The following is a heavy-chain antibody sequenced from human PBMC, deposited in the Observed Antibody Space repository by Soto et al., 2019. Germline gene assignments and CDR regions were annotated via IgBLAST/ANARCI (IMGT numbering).Heavy chain of an antibody. Sequence: EEQLLESGGGLVQPGGSLRLSCAASGFTFSNYAMSWVRQAPGKGLEWVSGISDIGGNTYYADSVKGRFTISRDNSKNTLFLQMNSLRAEDTAVYYCAREYSSSWKTSDYWGQGTLVTVSS. CDR2: ISDIGGNT. V-gene: IGHV3-23*01. J-gene: IGHJ4*02. CDR1: GFTFSNYA. CDR3: AREYSSSWKTSDY. D-gene: IGHD3-22*01.